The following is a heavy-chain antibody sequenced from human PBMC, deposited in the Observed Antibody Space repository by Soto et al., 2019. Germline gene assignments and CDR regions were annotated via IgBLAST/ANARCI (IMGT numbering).Heavy chain of an antibody. D-gene: IGHD6-19*01. Sequence: QVQLVQSGAEVKKPGASVKVSCEASGYTFIDYYMHWVRQAPGQGFDWMGRISPNSGGTNYAQKFQGRVTMTWDTSLNTAYMELSSLMSEDTAVYYCARPPGYISDWYYFDLWGQGTLVTVSS. CDR1: GYTFIDYY. J-gene: IGHJ4*02. V-gene: IGHV1-2*02. CDR3: ARPPGYISDWYYFDL. CDR2: ISPNSGGT.